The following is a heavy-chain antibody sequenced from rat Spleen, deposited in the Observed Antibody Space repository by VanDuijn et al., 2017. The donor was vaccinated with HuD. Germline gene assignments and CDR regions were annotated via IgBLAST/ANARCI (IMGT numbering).Heavy chain of an antibody. CDR2: ISSSGDNT. CDR1: GFIFSSFP. V-gene: IGHV5-46*01. Sequence: EVQLVESGGGLVQPGRSMKLSCAASGFIFSSFPMAWVRQAPTKGLEWVATISSSGDNTDCRDSVKGRFTLSRDNARRTLHLQMNSLRSEDTATYYGTRHNAGYGVMDAWGQGASVTVSS. J-gene: IGHJ4*01. CDR3: TRHNAGYGVMDA. D-gene: IGHD4-3*01.